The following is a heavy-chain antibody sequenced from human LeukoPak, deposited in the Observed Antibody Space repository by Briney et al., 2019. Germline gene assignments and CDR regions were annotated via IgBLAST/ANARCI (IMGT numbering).Heavy chain of an antibody. CDR2: ISISSTTI. CDR3: ARDRVYYYYMDV. V-gene: IGHV3-48*01. J-gene: IGHJ6*03. Sequence: PGGSLRLSCAASGFTFSSYSMNWVRQAPGKGLEWVSYISISSTTIYYADSVKGRFTISRDDAKNSLFLQMNSLRAEDTAVYYCARDRVYYYYMDVWGKGTTVTVSS. CDR1: GFTFSSYS. D-gene: IGHD3-10*01.